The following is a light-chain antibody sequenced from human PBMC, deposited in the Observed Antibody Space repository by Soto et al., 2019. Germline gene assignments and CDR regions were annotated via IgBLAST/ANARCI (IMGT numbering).Light chain of an antibody. CDR1: QSISSD. Sequence: EIVMTQSPATLSVSPGERATLSCRASQSISSDLAWYQLKPGQAPTPLIYGASTRATGVPATFSGSGSGTEFTLTISSLQSEDFAVYYCQQYSDWPRTFGQGTKVDIK. J-gene: IGKJ1*01. CDR2: GAS. V-gene: IGKV3-15*01. CDR3: QQYSDWPRT.